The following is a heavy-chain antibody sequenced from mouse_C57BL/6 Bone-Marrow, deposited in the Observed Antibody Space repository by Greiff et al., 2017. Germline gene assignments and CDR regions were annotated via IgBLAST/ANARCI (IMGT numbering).Heavy chain of an antibody. V-gene: IGHV1-81*01. Sequence: VQRVESGAELARPGASVKLSCKASGYTFTSYGISWVKQRTGQGLEWIGEIYPRSGNTYYNEKFKGKATLTADKSSSTAYMELRSLTSEDSAVYFCAREDWTGGDYWGQGTTLTVSS. J-gene: IGHJ2*01. D-gene: IGHD1-1*02. CDR1: GYTFTSYG. CDR2: IYPRSGNT. CDR3: AREDWTGGDY.